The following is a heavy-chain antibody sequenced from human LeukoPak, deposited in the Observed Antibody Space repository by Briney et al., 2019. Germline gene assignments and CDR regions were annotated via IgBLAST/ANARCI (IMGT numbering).Heavy chain of an antibody. J-gene: IGHJ5*02. CDR1: GVSISSSNSY. CDR3: ARGKSRSPRFDP. V-gene: IGHV4-39*07. CDR2: IYYSGNT. Sequence: SETLSLTCTVSGVSISSSNSYWGWIRQPPGKGLEWIGSIYYSGNTYYNASLKSQVSISIDTSKNQFSLKLSSVTAADTAVYYCARGKSRSPRFDPWGQGTLVTVSS.